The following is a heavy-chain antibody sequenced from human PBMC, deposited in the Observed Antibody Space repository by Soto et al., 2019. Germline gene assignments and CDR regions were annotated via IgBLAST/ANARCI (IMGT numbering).Heavy chain of an antibody. Sequence: EVQLVESGGGLVKPGGSLRLSCAASGFTFSNAWMSWVRQVPGKGLEWVGRIKSKTDGGTTDYAAPVKGRFTISRDDSKNTLYLQMNSLKTEDTAVYYCTTDPFLLRYFETDYWGQGTLVTVSS. CDR3: TTDPFLLRYFETDY. J-gene: IGHJ4*02. CDR1: GFTFSNAW. CDR2: IKSKTDGGTT. V-gene: IGHV3-15*01. D-gene: IGHD3-9*01.